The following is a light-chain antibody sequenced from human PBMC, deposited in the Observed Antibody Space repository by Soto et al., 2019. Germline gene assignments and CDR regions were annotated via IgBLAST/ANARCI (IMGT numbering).Light chain of an antibody. CDR1: LGVSIS. CDR3: QQANSFPWT. J-gene: IGKJ1*01. CDR2: DAS. V-gene: IGKV3-11*01. Sequence: EIVLTQSPATLSLSPGERATLSCRASLGVSISLAWFQQRPGQAPRLLIYDASNRATGIPARFSGSGSGTDFTLTITSLEPEDFATYFCQQANSFPWTFGQGTKVDIK.